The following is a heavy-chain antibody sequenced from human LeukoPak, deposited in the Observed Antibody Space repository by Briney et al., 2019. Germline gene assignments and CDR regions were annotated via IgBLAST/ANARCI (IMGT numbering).Heavy chain of an antibody. Sequence: GGSLRLSCAASGFTFNTYAMSWVRQAPGKGLEWVSAISGSGDSRYYADSVKGRFTISRDNSKNTLYLQMNSMRAEDTAAYYCAKVGITGTTATYGMDVWGQGTTVTVSS. CDR3: AKVGITGTTATYGMDV. V-gene: IGHV3-23*01. CDR2: ISGSGDSR. J-gene: IGHJ6*02. D-gene: IGHD1-7*01. CDR1: GFTFNTYA.